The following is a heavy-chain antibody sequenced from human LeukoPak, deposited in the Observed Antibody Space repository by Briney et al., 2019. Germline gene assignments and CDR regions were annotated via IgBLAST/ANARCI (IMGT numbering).Heavy chain of an antibody. J-gene: IGHJ4*02. CDR2: INPNSGGT. D-gene: IGHD3-22*01. CDR3: ARDWSYYDTSGYYNRVLDY. Sequence: GASVKVSCKPSGYTFTGYSMHWVRQAPGQGLEWMGWINPNSGGTNYAQKFQGRVTMTRDTSISTAYMELSRLRSDDTAVYYCARDWSYYDTSGYYNRVLDYWGQGTLVTVSS. CDR1: GYTFTGYS. V-gene: IGHV1-2*02.